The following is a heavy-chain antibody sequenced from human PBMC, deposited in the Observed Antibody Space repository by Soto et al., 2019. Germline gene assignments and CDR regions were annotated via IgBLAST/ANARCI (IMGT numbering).Heavy chain of an antibody. J-gene: IGHJ4*02. V-gene: IGHV5-51*01. CDR1: GYSFSTYW. Sequence: PGESLKISCKGSGYSFSTYWIGWVSQMPGKGLEWMGIIYPGDSYTNYSPSFQGHVTISADKSISTAYLQWSSLKASDTAMYYCARLQAAAGDNDLTFDYWGQGTLVTVS. CDR3: ARLQAAAGDNDLTFDY. CDR2: IYPGDSYT. D-gene: IGHD6-13*01.